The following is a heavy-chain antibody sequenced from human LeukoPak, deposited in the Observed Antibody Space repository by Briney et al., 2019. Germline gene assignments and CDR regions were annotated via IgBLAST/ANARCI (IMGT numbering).Heavy chain of an antibody. CDR3: ARLGFGELLYYCDY. V-gene: IGHV1-2*02. CDR1: GYTFTGYY. Sequence: ASMKVSCKTSGYTFTGYYIHWVRQAPGQGLEWMGWINPNSGATNYAQKFQGRVTMTRDTSISTAYMEMNNLRSDDTAVYYCARLGFGELLYYCDYWGQGTLATVSS. D-gene: IGHD3-10*01. J-gene: IGHJ4*02. CDR2: INPNSGAT.